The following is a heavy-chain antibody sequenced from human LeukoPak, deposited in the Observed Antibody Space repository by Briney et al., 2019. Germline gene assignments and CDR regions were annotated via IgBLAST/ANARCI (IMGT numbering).Heavy chain of an antibody. D-gene: IGHD6-13*01. CDR3: ARDGRIAAAGDFDY. CDR1: GDSVSSNSAA. Sequence: SQTLSLTCAISGDSVSSNSAAWNWIRQSPSRGLEWLGRTYYRSKWYNDYAVSVKSRITINPDTSKNQFSLQLDSVTPEDMAVYYCARDGRIAAAGDFDYWGQGTLVTVSS. J-gene: IGHJ4*02. CDR2: TYYRSKWYN. V-gene: IGHV6-1*01.